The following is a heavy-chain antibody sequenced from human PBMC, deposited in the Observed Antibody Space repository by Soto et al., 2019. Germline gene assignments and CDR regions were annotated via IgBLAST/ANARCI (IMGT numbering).Heavy chain of an antibody. V-gene: IGHV1-69*06. CDR3: ARDKLGDYYDSSGPDAFDI. Sequence: SVKVSCKASGVTFSSYAISWVRQAPGQGLEWMGGIIPIFGTANYAQKFQGRVTITADKSTSTAYMELSSLRSEDTAVYYCARDKLGDYYDSSGPDAFDIWGQGTMVTVSS. D-gene: IGHD3-22*01. CDR1: GVTFSSYA. J-gene: IGHJ3*02. CDR2: IIPIFGTA.